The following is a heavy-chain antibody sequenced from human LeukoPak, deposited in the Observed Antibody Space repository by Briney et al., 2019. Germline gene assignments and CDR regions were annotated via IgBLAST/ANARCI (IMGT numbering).Heavy chain of an antibody. D-gene: IGHD6-19*01. V-gene: IGHV3-23*01. Sequence: PGGSLRLSCAASGFTFSSAWMTWVRQAPGKGLEWVPSISGSGGSTYYADSVKGRFTISRDNSQNTLYLQMNSLRAEDTAVYYCAKDRSGGGDYYFGMDVWGPGTTVTVSS. CDR2: ISGSGGST. J-gene: IGHJ6*02. CDR3: AKDRSGGGDYYFGMDV. CDR1: GFTFSSAW.